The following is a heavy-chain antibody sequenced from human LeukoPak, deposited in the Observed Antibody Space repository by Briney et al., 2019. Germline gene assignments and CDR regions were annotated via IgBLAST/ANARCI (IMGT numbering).Heavy chain of an antibody. D-gene: IGHD3-10*01. Sequence: PSETLSLTCTVSGGSISSYYWSWIRQPPGKGLEWIGYIYHGGNTDYNPSLKSRVTISIDTSKNQFSLKLSSVTAADTAVYYCARSWFGDRSGWFDPWGQGTLVTVSS. CDR1: GGSISSYY. J-gene: IGHJ5*02. V-gene: IGHV4-59*01. CDR3: ARSWFGDRSGWFDP. CDR2: IYHGGNT.